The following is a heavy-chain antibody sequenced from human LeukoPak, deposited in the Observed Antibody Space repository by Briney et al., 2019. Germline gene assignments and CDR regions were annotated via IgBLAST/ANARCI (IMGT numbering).Heavy chain of an antibody. CDR1: GLTFSSYT. V-gene: IGHV3-30*04. D-gene: IGHD3-22*01. CDR2: ISYDGSNQ. Sequence: GGSLRLSCAAPGLTFSSYTMHWVRQPRGKGLEWVALISYDGSNQYYADSVKGRFTVSRDNSKNTLYVQMDSLRGDDTAVYYCARDGSTMTLNYFDYWGQGTLVTVSS. J-gene: IGHJ4*02. CDR3: ARDGSTMTLNYFDY.